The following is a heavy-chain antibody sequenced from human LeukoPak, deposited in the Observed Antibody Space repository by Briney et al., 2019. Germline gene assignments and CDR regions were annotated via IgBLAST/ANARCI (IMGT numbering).Heavy chain of an antibody. CDR2: IYYSGST. J-gene: IGHJ4*02. CDR3: ARLRGIVVVPAAMNGYYFDY. V-gene: IGHV4-39*01. CDR1: GGSISSSGYY. Sequence: NASETLSLTCTVSGGSISSSGYYWGWIRQPPGKGLEWIGSIYYSGSTYYNPSLKSRVTIFVDTSKHQFSLKLSSVTAADTAVYYCARLRGIVVVPAAMNGYYFDYWGQGTPVTVSS. D-gene: IGHD2-2*01.